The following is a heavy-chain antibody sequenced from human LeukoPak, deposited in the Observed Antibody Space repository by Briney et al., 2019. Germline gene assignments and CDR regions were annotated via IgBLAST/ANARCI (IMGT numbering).Heavy chain of an antibody. Sequence: GESVKISCKGSGYTFTSYWIGWVRQMPGKGLEWMGIIYPGDADTRYSPSFQGQVTISADKSISTAYLQWSSLKASDTAMYYCARLKDYYSSERFDYWGQGTLVTVSP. D-gene: IGHD3-10*01. CDR2: IYPGDADT. CDR1: GYTFTSYW. J-gene: IGHJ4*02. CDR3: ARLKDYYSSERFDY. V-gene: IGHV5-51*01.